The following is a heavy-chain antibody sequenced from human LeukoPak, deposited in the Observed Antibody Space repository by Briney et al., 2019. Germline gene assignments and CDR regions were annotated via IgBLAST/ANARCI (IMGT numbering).Heavy chain of an antibody. CDR3: ARETTVTFPDSFDI. D-gene: IGHD4-17*01. Sequence: PGGSLRLSCAASGFTFSSYAMSWVRQAPGKGLEWVSAIGRGDKTYYADSLKGRFTISRDDSKNTLYLQLNSLRAEDTALYFCARETTVTFPDSFDIWGRGTMVTVSS. CDR2: IGRGDKT. J-gene: IGHJ3*02. CDR1: GFTFSSYA. V-gene: IGHV3-23*01.